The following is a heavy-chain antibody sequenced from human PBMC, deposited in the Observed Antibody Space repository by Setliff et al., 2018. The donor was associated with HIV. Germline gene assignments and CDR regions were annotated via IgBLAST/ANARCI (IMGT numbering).Heavy chain of an antibody. CDR1: GFNFNKYA. D-gene: IGHD1-26*01. CDR2: ISATGTTV. J-gene: IGHJ4*02. V-gene: IGHV3-48*01. Sequence: SLRLSCVASGFNFNKYAMHWVRQAPGEGLEWISYISATGTTVSYADSVRGRFIISRDSVRNEVYLQMKSLRVDDTALYYCVRDQLRWPERWDFDFWGQGTLVTVSS. CDR3: VRDQLRWPERWDFDF.